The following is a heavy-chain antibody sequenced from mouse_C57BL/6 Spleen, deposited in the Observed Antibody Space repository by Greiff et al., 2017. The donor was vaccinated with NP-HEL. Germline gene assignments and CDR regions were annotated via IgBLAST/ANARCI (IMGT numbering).Heavy chain of an antibody. CDR3: ARKGRDLGDY. J-gene: IGHJ2*01. V-gene: IGHV1-69*01. CDR2: IDPSDSYT. D-gene: IGHD3-1*01. Sequence: QVQLKQPGAELVMPGASVKLSCKASGYTFTSYWMHWVKQRPGQGLEWIGEIDPSDSYTNYNQKFKGKSTLTVDKSSSTAYMQLSSLTSEDSAVYYCARKGRDLGDYWGQGTTLTVSS. CDR1: GYTFTSYW.